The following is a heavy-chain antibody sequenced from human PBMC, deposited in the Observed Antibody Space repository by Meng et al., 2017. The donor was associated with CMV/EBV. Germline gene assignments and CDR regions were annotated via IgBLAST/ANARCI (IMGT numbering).Heavy chain of an antibody. D-gene: IGHD6-19*01. Sequence: SCALSGFTVRSHFMSWVRQAPGKGLEWVSVIYPGGSTYYADSVQGRFTISRDNSKNTLILQMNSLRGEDTAVYYCVRGTTSGWFGVSWGQGTLVTVSS. CDR2: IYPGGST. V-gene: IGHV3-66*02. CDR1: GFTVRSHF. CDR3: VRGTTSGWFGVS. J-gene: IGHJ5*02.